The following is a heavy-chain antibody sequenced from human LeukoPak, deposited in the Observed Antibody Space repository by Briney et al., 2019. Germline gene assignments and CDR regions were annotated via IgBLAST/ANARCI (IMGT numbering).Heavy chain of an antibody. D-gene: IGHD3-16*01. Sequence: ASETLSLTCTVSGGSISSYYWSWIRQPPGKGLERIGYIYYSGSTNYNPSLKSRVTISVDTSKNQFSLKLSSVTAADMAVYYCARGGFIPYNWFDPWGQGTLVTVSS. CDR3: ARGGFIPYNWFDP. CDR2: IYYSGST. J-gene: IGHJ5*02. CDR1: GGSISSYY. V-gene: IGHV4-59*01.